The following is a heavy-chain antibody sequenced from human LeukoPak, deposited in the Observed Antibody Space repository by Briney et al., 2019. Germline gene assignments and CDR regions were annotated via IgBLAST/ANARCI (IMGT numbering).Heavy chain of an antibody. D-gene: IGHD6-13*01. J-gene: IGHJ4*02. CDR1: GGSFSGYY. CDR3: ARDRRGISDY. Sequence: SETLSLTCAVYGGSFSGYYWNWIRQHPGKGLEWIGYIYYSGSTYYNPSLKSRVTISVDTSKNQFSLKLSSVTAADTALYYCARDRRGISDYWGQGTLVTVSS. V-gene: IGHV4-31*11. CDR2: IYYSGST.